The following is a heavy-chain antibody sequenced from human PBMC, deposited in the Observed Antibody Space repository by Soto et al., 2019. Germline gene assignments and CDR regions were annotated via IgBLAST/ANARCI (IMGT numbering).Heavy chain of an antibody. J-gene: IGHJ5*02. D-gene: IGHD2-2*01. Sequence: SETLSLTCSVSGGSISYNSYYWGWIRQPPGKGLEWVGGIFYTGTTYYSPSLRDRVTISVDTSKNSFSLNLTSVTAADTAVYFCARLVVVAPVANAWGQGTMVTVYS. CDR2: IFYTGTT. CDR3: ARLVVVAPVANA. V-gene: IGHV4-39*02. CDR1: GGSISYNSYY.